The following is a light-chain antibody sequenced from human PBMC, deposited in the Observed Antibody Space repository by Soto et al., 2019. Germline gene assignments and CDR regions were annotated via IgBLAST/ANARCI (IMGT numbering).Light chain of an antibody. CDR1: QTLVYADGNVY. Sequence: DVVMTQSPHSLPVTLGQPASISCRSSQTLVYADGNVYLTWFQQRPGQSPRRLIYMVSNRDSGVPDRFSGSGSGTDFTLKISRVEAEDVGVYYCMQGTHWPWTFGQGTMVEIK. CDR3: MQGTHWPWT. CDR2: MVS. J-gene: IGKJ1*01. V-gene: IGKV2-30*01.